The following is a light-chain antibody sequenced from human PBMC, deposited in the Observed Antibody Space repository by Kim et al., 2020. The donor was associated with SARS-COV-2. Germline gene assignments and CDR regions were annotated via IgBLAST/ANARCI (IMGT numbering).Light chain of an antibody. CDR2: RNN. CDR1: RSNIGSNY. V-gene: IGLV1-47*01. J-gene: IGLJ1*01. CDR3: AAWDDSLSGYV. Sequence: GHRVTSSCTGSRSNIGSNYVYWYQQLPGTAPKLLIYRNNQRPSGVPDRFSGSKSGTSASLAISGLRSEDEADYYCAAWDDSLSGYVFGTGTKVTVL.